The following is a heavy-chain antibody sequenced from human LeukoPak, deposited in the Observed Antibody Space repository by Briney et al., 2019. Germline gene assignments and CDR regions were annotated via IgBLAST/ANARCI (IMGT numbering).Heavy chain of an antibody. CDR3: ARDHGDYGGYYFDY. Sequence: GGSLRLSCAASGFTFDDYGMSWVRQAPGKGLEWVANIKQDGSEKYYVDSVKGRFTISRDNAKNSLYLQMNSLRAEDTAVYYCARDHGDYGGYYFDYWGQGTLVTVSS. V-gene: IGHV3-7*01. CDR1: GFTFDDYG. D-gene: IGHD4-17*01. J-gene: IGHJ4*02. CDR2: IKQDGSEK.